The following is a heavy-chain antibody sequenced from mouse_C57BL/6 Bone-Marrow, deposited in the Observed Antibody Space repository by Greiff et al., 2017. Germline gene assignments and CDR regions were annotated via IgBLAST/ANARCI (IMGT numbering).Heavy chain of an antibody. CDR1: GYTFTSYW. CDR3: ARSGSSTTVVDWYFDV. D-gene: IGHD1-1*01. V-gene: IGHV1-53*01. CDR2: INPSNGGT. Sequence: QVQLQQPGTELVKPGASVKLSCKASGYTFTSYWMHWVKQRPGQGLEWIGNINPSNGGTNYNEKFKSKATLTVDKSSSTAYMQLSSLTSEDSAVYYCARSGSSTTVVDWYFDVWGTGTTVTVSS. J-gene: IGHJ1*03.